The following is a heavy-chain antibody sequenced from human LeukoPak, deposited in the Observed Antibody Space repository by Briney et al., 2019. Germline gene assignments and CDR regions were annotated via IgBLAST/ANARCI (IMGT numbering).Heavy chain of an antibody. V-gene: IGHV1-2*02. J-gene: IGHJ6*02. Sequence: ASVKVSCKASGYTFTGYYMHWVRQAPGQGLEWMGWINPNSGGTNYAQKFQGRVTMTRDTSISTAYMELSRLRSDDTAVYYCARGCSGGSCYSDYYYGMDVWGQGTTATVSS. CDR2: INPNSGGT. D-gene: IGHD2-15*01. CDR3: ARGCSGGSCYSDYYYGMDV. CDR1: GYTFTGYY.